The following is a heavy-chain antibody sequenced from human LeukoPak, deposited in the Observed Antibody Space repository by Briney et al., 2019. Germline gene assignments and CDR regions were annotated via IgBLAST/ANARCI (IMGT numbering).Heavy chain of an antibody. Sequence: GGSLRLSCAASRFTSSYYWMTWVRQAPGKGVEWVANIKQDASDKHYADSVKGRFTISRDNAKNSLYLQMNSLRVGDTAVYYCLGGVAADYWGRGTLVTVSS. CDR1: RFTSSYYW. J-gene: IGHJ4*02. D-gene: IGHD3-16*01. CDR2: IKQDASDK. V-gene: IGHV3-7*01. CDR3: LGGVAADY.